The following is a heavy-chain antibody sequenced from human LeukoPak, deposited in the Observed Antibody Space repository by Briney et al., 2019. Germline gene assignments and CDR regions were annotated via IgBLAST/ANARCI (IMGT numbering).Heavy chain of an antibody. J-gene: IGHJ4*02. V-gene: IGHV3-66*01. CDR3: ARDRGSGWYDY. CDR2: IYTDTST. CDR1: GFTVSNNY. Sequence: TGGSLRLSCTASGFTVSNNYMTWVRQAPGKGLEWVSAIYTDTSTHYADSVKGRFTISRDNSKNTLYLQMSSLRAEDTAVYYCARDRGSGWYDYWGQGTLVTVSS. D-gene: IGHD6-19*01.